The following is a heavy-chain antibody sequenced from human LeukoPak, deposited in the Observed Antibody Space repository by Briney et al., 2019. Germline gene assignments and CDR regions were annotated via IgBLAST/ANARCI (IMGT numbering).Heavy chain of an antibody. V-gene: IGHV3-21*01. D-gene: IGHD2-2*01. J-gene: IGHJ5*02. Sequence: GGSLRLSCAASGFTLSTFDMNWGRHAPGKGLEWVSSISTSSRYIYYRDSVKGRFTISRDDAKNSLYLQMNSLRVEDTAVYYCARADCSGSTCYLRRSWFDPWGQGTLVTVSS. CDR1: GFTLSTFD. CDR2: ISTSSRYI. CDR3: ARADCSGSTCYLRRSWFDP.